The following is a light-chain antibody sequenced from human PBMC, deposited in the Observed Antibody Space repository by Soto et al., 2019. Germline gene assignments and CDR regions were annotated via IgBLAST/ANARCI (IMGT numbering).Light chain of an antibody. Sequence: DIQLTQSPPLLSASVGDRVTITCRASQGMNSFLSWYQQKPGEAPKLLIYDTSTLESGVPSRFSGSRSGTEFTLTISSLQPEDIAAYYCQQLKSYPITFGQGTRLEIK. V-gene: IGKV1-9*01. CDR1: QGMNSF. CDR3: QQLKSYPIT. CDR2: DTS. J-gene: IGKJ5*01.